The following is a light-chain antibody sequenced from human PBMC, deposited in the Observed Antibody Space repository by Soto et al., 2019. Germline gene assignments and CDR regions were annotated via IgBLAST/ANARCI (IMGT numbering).Light chain of an antibody. CDR2: AAS. V-gene: IGKV1-39*01. Sequence: IQMTQSPSSLSASVGDRVTISCRASQTIDTYLIWYQQKPGKAPRMLIYAASLLETGVPSRFRGSGSGADYTLTINSLQPEDFATYFCQQTFSTPLTFGGGTKVDIK. J-gene: IGKJ4*01. CDR1: QTIDTY. CDR3: QQTFSTPLT.